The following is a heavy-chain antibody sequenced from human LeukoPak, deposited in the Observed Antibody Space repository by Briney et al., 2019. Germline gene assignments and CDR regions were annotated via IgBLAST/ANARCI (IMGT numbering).Heavy chain of an antibody. D-gene: IGHD3-3*01. CDR3: ARAPYMITIFVVGGRYYYMDV. V-gene: IGHV1-46*01. CDR2: INPSGGST. Sequence: ASVKVSCKASGGTFSSYTISWVRQAPGQGLEWMGIINPSGGSTSYAQKFQGRVTMTRDTSTSTVYMELSSLRSEDTAVYYCARAPYMITIFVVGGRYYYMDVWGKGTTVTVSS. J-gene: IGHJ6*03. CDR1: GGTFSSYT.